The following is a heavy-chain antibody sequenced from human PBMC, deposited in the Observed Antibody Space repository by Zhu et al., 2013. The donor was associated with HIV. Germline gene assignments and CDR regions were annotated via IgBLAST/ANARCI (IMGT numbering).Heavy chain of an antibody. CDR3: ARDRIEVAPMDV. CDR2: IIPMFTIT. CDR1: GGTFSSYA. V-gene: IGHV1-69*12. Sequence: QVQLVQSGAEVKKPGSSVKVSCKASGGTFSSYAISWVRQAPGQGLEWMGWIIPMFTITNYAQKFQGRVTITADESTSTAYMELSRLRSDDTAVYYCARDRIEVAPMDVWGQGTTVTVSS. J-gene: IGHJ6*02. D-gene: IGHD6-19*01.